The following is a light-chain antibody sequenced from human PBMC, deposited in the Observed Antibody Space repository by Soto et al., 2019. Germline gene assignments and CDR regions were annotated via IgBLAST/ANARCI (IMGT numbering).Light chain of an antibody. J-gene: IGLJ3*02. CDR1: SGSIATNY. CDR2: EDD. CDR3: QSYDSSNHGV. Sequence: NFMLTQPHSVSESPGKTVTISCTRSSGSIATNYVQWFRQRPGSAPIIVIYEDDQRPSGVPDRFSGSIDSSSNSASLTISGLQTEDEADYYCQSYDSSNHGVFGGGTKVTVL. V-gene: IGLV6-57*03.